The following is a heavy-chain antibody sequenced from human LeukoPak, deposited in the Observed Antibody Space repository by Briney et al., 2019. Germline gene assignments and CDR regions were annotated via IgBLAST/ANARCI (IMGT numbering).Heavy chain of an antibody. J-gene: IGHJ5*02. Sequence: SQTLSLTCTVSGGSISSGGYYWSWIRQPPGKGLEWIGYIYHSGSTYYNPSLKSRVTISVDTSRNQFSLKLSSVTAADTAVYYCARLWIQLWLPNWFDPWGQGTLVTVSS. CDR3: ARLWIQLWLPNWFDP. CDR1: GGSISSGGYY. CDR2: IYHSGST. D-gene: IGHD5-18*01. V-gene: IGHV4-30-2*01.